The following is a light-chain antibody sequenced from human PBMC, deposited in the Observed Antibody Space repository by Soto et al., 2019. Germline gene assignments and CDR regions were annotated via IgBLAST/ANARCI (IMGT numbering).Light chain of an antibody. CDR3: QQYNSYSST. CDR2: DAS. V-gene: IGKV1-5*01. Sequence: DIQMTQYPSTLSASVGDRVTITCRASQSISSWLAWYQQKPGKAPKLLIYDASSLESGVPSRFSGSGSGTEFTLTISSLQPDDFATYYCQQYNSYSSTFGQGTNVEIK. J-gene: IGKJ1*01. CDR1: QSISSW.